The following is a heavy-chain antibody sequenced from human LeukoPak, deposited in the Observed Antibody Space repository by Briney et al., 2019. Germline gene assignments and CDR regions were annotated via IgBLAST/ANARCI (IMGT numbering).Heavy chain of an antibody. CDR3: ARGGYCGGDCYFYY. D-gene: IGHD2-21*02. CDR1: GGSISSYY. CDR2: VYSSGST. V-gene: IGHV4-4*07. Sequence: SETLSLTCTVSGGSISSYYWSWIRQPAGKGLEWIGRVYSSGSTNYNPSLKSRVSISVDTSKNQFSLRLSSVTAADTAVYYCARGGYCGGDCYFYYWGQGTLVTVSS. J-gene: IGHJ4*02.